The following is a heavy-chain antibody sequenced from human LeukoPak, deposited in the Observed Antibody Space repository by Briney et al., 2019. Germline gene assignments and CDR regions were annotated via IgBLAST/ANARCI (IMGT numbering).Heavy chain of an antibody. D-gene: IGHD2-2*02. Sequence: GGSLRLSCATSGFTFSSYAMSWVRQAPGKGLEWVSAISGSGGSTYYADSVKGRFTISRDNSKNTLYLQMNSLRAEDTAVYYCAKEKSAQLLYSWFDPWGQGTLVTVSS. CDR1: GFTFSSYA. CDR3: AKEKSAQLLYSWFDP. J-gene: IGHJ5*02. V-gene: IGHV3-23*01. CDR2: ISGSGGST.